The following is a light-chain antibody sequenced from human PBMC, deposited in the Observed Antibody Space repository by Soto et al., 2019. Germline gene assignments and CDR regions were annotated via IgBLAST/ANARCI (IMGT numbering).Light chain of an antibody. CDR3: QSYDSSLSGSYV. CDR1: SSNIGAGYD. CDR2: GNS. V-gene: IGLV1-40*01. J-gene: IGLJ1*01. Sequence: SVVTQPGTVCRSRGSKDPITRTRSSSNIGAGYDVHWYQQLPGTAPKLLIYGNSNRPSGVPDRFSGSKSGTSASLAITGLQAEDEADYYCQSYDSSLSGSYVFGTGTKVTVL.